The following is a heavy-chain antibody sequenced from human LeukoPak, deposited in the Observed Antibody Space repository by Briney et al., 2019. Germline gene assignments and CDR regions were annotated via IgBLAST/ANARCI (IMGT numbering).Heavy chain of an antibody. J-gene: IGHJ5*02. CDR3: AGVVFGEVDWFDP. D-gene: IGHD3-10*01. CDR2: IYYSGTT. V-gene: IGHV4-30-4*01. CDR1: GGSISSGPHY. Sequence: PSETLSLTCAVSGGSISSGPHYWSWIRQPPGKGLEWIGYIYYSGTTYYNPSLKSRVTISVDTYKNQFALKLSSVTAADTAVYYCAGVVFGEVDWFDPWGQGTLVTVSS.